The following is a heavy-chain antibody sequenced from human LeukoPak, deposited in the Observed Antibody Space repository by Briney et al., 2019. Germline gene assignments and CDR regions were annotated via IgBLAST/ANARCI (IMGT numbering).Heavy chain of an antibody. CDR2: INPNSGGT. CDR3: ARIEVVPAARDAFDI. D-gene: IGHD2-2*01. J-gene: IGHJ3*02. Sequence: ASVKLSCTASRYTFTRYYMHWVRQAPGQGLEWMGWINPNSGGTNYAQKFQGRVTMTRDTSISTAYMELSRLRSDDTAVYYCARIEVVPAARDAFDIWGQGTMVTVSS. CDR1: RYTFTRYY. V-gene: IGHV1-2*02.